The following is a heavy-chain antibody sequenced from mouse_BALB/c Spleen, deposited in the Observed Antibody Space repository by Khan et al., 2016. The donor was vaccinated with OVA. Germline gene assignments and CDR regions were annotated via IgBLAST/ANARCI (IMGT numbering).Heavy chain of an antibody. Sequence: QIQLVQSGAELAKPGASVKMSCKASGYTFINYWILWVKQRPGQGLEWIGYINPSTAYTEYNQNFKDKATLTADKSSSTAYMQLSSLTSEDSAGYYCARRGLRWDFDYWGQGTTLTVSS. CDR2: INPSTAYT. J-gene: IGHJ2*01. D-gene: IGHD1-1*01. V-gene: IGHV1-7*01. CDR1: GYTFINYW. CDR3: ARRGLRWDFDY.